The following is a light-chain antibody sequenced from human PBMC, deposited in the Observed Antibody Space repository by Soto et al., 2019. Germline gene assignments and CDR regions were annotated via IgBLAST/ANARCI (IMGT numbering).Light chain of an antibody. Sequence: QSALTQPASVSGSPGQSITISCTGTSSDVGSYNLVSWYRQHPGKAPKLMIYEVTKRPSGISNRFSGSKSGNTASLTISGLQAEDEADYYCCSYAGSSTFVVFGGGTKATVL. J-gene: IGLJ2*01. CDR3: CSYAGSSTFVV. CDR2: EVT. CDR1: SSDVGSYNL. V-gene: IGLV2-23*02.